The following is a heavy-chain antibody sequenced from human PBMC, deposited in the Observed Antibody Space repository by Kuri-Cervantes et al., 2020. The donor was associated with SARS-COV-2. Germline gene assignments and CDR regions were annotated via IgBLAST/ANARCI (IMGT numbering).Heavy chain of an antibody. J-gene: IGHJ4*02. CDR2: ISSSSSYI. D-gene: IGHD1-26*01. V-gene: IGHV3-21*05. Sequence: GESLKISCAASGFTFSSYWMSWVRQAPGKGLEWVSYISSSSSYIYYADSVKGRFTISRDNSKNTLYLQMNSLRAEDTAVYYCAREIGRGWGQGTLVTVSS. CDR3: AREIGRG. CDR1: GFTFSSYW.